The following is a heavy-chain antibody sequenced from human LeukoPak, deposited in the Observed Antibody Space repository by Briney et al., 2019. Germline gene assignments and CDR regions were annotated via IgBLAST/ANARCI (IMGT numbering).Heavy chain of an antibody. V-gene: IGHV3-7*01. CDR3: ARDYVWGSSESDY. CDR1: GFTFSNYW. D-gene: IGHD7-27*01. Sequence: GGSLRLSCAASGFTFSNYWMTWFRQTPGKGLEWVGNIKPDGSEKYYVDSAKGRFTISRDNAKNSLFLQMNSLRVEDTAIYYCARDYVWGSSESDYWGQGTLVTVSS. CDR2: IKPDGSEK. J-gene: IGHJ4*02.